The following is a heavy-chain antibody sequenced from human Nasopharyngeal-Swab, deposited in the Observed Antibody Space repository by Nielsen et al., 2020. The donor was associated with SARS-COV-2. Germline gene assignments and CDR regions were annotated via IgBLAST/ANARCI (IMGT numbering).Heavy chain of an antibody. D-gene: IGHD4-17*01. CDR2: IAHDASNE. J-gene: IGHJ4*02. Sequence: GESLKISYAASGFTFSSFGMHWVRQAPGKGLEWVAFIAHDASNEYYGDSVKGRFSISRDSSKNTLYLQMDGLRGEDTAVYYCARDAPAHYGAFYWGRGTLVTVSS. CDR3: ARDAPAHYGAFY. CDR1: GFTFSSFG. V-gene: IGHV3-30*03.